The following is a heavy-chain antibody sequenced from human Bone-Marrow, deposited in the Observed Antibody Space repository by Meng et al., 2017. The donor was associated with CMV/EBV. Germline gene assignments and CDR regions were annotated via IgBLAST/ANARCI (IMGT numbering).Heavy chain of an antibody. CDR3: AKLGGATGFDY. CDR2: IYSGGSST. J-gene: IGHJ4*02. Sequence: GGSLRLSCAASGFTFSSYAMSWVRQAPGKGLERVSVIYSGGSSTYYADSVKGRFTISRDNSKNTLYLQMNSLRAEDTAVYYCAKLGGATGFDYWGQGTLVTVSS. V-gene: IGHV3-23*03. CDR1: GFTFSSYA. D-gene: IGHD1-26*01.